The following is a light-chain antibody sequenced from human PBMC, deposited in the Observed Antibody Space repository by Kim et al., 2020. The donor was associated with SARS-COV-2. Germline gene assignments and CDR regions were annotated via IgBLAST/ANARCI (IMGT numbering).Light chain of an antibody. J-gene: IGLJ1*01. V-gene: IGLV3-19*01. Sequence: GQTVRITCQGDSLRRYYASCYQQKAGQAPVLVIYGGNNRPSGIPDRFSGSSSGNTASLTITGAQAEDEADYYCNSRDSSGNHYVFGTGTKVTVL. CDR2: GGN. CDR1: SLRRYY. CDR3: NSRDSSGNHYV.